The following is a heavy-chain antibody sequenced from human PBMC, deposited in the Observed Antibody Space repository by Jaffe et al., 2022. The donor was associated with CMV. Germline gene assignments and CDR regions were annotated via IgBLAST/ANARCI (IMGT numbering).Heavy chain of an antibody. CDR3: ARVLYTSYYDSSGYPNDAFDI. D-gene: IGHD3-22*01. J-gene: IGHJ3*02. CDR1: GDSVSSNSAA. Sequence: QVQLQQSGPGLVKPSQTLSLTCAISGDSVSSNSAAWNWIRQSPSRGLEWLGRTYYRSKWYNDYAVSVKSRITINPDTSKNQFSLQLNSVTPEDTAVYYCARVLYTSYYDSSGYPNDAFDIWGQGTMVTVSS. V-gene: IGHV6-1*01. CDR2: TYYRSKWYN.